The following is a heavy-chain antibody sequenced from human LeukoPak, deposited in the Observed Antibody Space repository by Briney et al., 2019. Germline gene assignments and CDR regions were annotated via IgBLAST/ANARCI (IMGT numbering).Heavy chain of an antibody. V-gene: IGHV1-18*01. Sequence: ASVKVSCKASGYTFTSYVIRWVRPAPGQGLDWMGWISAYNGNTNYAQKLQGRVTMTPDTSTSTAYAELRNLRSDDTAVDYCARDQFYDNLTGGNWFHPWGQGTLVSVPS. CDR3: ARDQFYDNLTGGNWFHP. CDR1: GYTFTSYV. D-gene: IGHD3-9*01. J-gene: IGHJ5*02. CDR2: ISAYNGNT.